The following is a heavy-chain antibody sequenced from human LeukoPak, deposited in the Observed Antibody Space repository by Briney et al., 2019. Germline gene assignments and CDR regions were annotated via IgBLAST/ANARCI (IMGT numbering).Heavy chain of an antibody. CDR2: ISSSTTTI. CDR3: AASPGVGPLDY. CDR1: GFTFSTYS. J-gene: IGHJ4*02. V-gene: IGHV3-48*02. Sequence: PGGSLRLSCAASGFTFSTYSMNWVRQAPGKGLEWVSYISSSTTTIYYADSVKGRFTISRDNAQNSLYLQINSLRDEDTAVYYCAASPGVGPLDYWGQGTLVTVSS. D-gene: IGHD1-26*01.